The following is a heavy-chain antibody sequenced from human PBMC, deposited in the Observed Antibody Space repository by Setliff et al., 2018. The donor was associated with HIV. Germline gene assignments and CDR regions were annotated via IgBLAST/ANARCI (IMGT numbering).Heavy chain of an antibody. CDR2: INHSGST. Sequence: SETLSLTCTVSGGSISSGGYYWSWIRQHPGKGLEWIGEINHSGSTNYNPSLKSRVTISVDTSKNQFSLKLSSVTAADTAVYYCASRYDFWSGYEARNWFDPWGQGTLVTVSS. J-gene: IGHJ5*02. CDR1: GGSISSGGYY. D-gene: IGHD3-3*01. V-gene: IGHV4-39*07. CDR3: ASRYDFWSGYEARNWFDP.